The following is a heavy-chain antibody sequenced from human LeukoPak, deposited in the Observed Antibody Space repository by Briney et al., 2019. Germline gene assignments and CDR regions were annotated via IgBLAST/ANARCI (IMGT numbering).Heavy chain of an antibody. CDR3: ARTTAAAGTGFDY. Sequence: SETLSLTCTVSGGSISSYYWSWIRQPPGKGLEWIGYIYYSGSTNYNPSLKSRVTISVDTSKNQFSLKLSSVTAADTAVYYCARTTAAAGTGFDYWGQGTLVTVSS. CDR2: IYYSGST. CDR1: GGSISSYY. J-gene: IGHJ4*02. D-gene: IGHD6-13*01. V-gene: IGHV4-59*01.